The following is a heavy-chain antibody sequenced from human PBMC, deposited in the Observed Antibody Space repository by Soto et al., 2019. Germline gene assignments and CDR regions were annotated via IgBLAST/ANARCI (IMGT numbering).Heavy chain of an antibody. D-gene: IGHD3-16*01. CDR3: ARGRTRRGHYYGMDV. CDR1: GYTFTSYA. Sequence: EASVKVSCKASGYTFTSYAMHWVRQAPGQRLEWMGWINAGNGNTKYSQKFQGRVTITRDTSASTAYMELSSLRSEDTAVYYCARGRTRRGHYYGMDVWGQGTTVTVSS. CDR2: INAGNGNT. J-gene: IGHJ6*02. V-gene: IGHV1-3*01.